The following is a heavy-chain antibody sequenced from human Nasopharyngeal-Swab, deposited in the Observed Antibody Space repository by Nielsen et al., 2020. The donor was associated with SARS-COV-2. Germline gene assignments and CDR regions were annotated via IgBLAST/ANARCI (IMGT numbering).Heavy chain of an antibody. Sequence: SETLSLTCTVSGGSVSSGSYYWSWIRQPPGKGLEWIGYIYYSGSTNYNPSLKSRVTISVDTSKNQFSLKLSSVTAAGTAVYYCARGRQYQLLFIFVEDAFDIWGQGTMVTVSS. CDR1: GGSVSSGSYY. CDR3: ARGRQYQLLFIFVEDAFDI. J-gene: IGHJ3*02. V-gene: IGHV4-61*01. CDR2: IYYSGST. D-gene: IGHD2-2*01.